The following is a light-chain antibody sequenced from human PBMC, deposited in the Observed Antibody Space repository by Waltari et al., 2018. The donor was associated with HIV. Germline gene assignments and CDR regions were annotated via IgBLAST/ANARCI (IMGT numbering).Light chain of an antibody. V-gene: IGLV2-23*01. Sequence: QSALTQPASVSGSPGQSITISCTGTSSDVGSYNLVSWYQPHPGKAPKLMIYEGSKRPSGVSNRFSGSKSGNTASLTISGLQAEDEADYYCCSYAGSSLYVFGTGTKVTVL. J-gene: IGLJ1*01. CDR3: CSYAGSSLYV. CDR2: EGS. CDR1: SSDVGSYNL.